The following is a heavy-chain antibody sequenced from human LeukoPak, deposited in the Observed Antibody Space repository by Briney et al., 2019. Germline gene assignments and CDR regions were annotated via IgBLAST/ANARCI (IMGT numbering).Heavy chain of an antibody. Sequence: GGSLRLSCAASGFTFSSYAMSWVRRAPGKGLEWVSTISGSGGSTYYADSVKGRFTISRDNSKNTMSLRLNSLRAEDTAVCYCARQDTTMVSPFHYWGQGTLVTVSS. J-gene: IGHJ4*02. CDR3: ARQDTTMVSPFHY. V-gene: IGHV3-23*01. D-gene: IGHD5-18*01. CDR1: GFTFSSYA. CDR2: ISGSGGST.